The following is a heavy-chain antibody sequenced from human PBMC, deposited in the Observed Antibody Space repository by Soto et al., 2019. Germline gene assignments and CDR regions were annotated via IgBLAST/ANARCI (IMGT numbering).Heavy chain of an antibody. CDR1: GGTFSSYA. J-gene: IGHJ6*02. V-gene: IGHV1-69*13. D-gene: IGHD5-12*01. CDR2: IIPIFGTA. CDR3: ARADGRRSSPLNVDIVATIYYYYGMDV. Sequence: ASVKVSCKASGGTFSSYAISWVRQAPGQGLEWMGGIIPIFGTANYAQKFQGRVTITADESTSTAYMELSSLRSEDTAVYYCARADGRRSSPLNVDIVATIYYYYGMDVWGQGTTVTVSS.